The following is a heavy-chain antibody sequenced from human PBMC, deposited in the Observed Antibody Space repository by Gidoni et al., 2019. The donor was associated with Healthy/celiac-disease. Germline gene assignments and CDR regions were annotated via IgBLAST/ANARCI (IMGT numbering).Heavy chain of an antibody. V-gene: IGHV3-23*01. J-gene: IGHJ5*02. Sequence: EVQLLESGGGLVQPGGSMRLSCAASGFTFSSYAMSWVRQAPGKGLEWVSAISGSGGRTYYADSVKGRFTISRDNSKNTLYLQMNSLRAEDTAVYYCAKDPEQLVWASWFDPWGQGTLVTVSS. CDR3: AKDPEQLVWASWFDP. CDR1: GFTFSSYA. CDR2: ISGSGGRT. D-gene: IGHD6-6*01.